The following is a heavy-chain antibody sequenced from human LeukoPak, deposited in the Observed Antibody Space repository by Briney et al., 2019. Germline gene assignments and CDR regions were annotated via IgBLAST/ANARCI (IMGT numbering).Heavy chain of an antibody. CDR3: ARLIDYGDYRY. J-gene: IGHJ4*02. V-gene: IGHV3-53*01. CDR1: GFTVSSNY. D-gene: IGHD4-17*01. Sequence: GGSLRLSCAASGFTVSSNYMSWVRQAPGKGLEWVSVIYSGGSTYYADSVKGRFTISRDNSKNTLYLQMNSLRAEDTAVYYCARLIDYGDYRYWGQGTLATVSS. CDR2: IYSGGST.